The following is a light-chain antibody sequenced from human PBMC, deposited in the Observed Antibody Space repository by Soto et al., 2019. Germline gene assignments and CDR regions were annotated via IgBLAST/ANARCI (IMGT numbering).Light chain of an antibody. CDR1: QGISNS. CDR2: AAS. J-gene: IGKJ1*01. Sequence: DIQMTQSPSSLSASVGDRVTITCRASQGISNSLAWYQQKPGKVPKLLIYAASTLQSWVPSRFSGSGSGTYFTLTISSLQPEDVETYYCQKYNSAPWTFGQGTKVEIK. CDR3: QKYNSAPWT. V-gene: IGKV1-27*01.